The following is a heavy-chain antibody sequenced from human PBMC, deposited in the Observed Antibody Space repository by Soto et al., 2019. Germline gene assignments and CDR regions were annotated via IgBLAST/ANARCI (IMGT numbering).Heavy chain of an antibody. D-gene: IGHD3-9*01. CDR1: GFIFSTYS. CDR2: ISRSSSYI. J-gene: IGHJ4*02. CDR3: ARGNYYDVLTGYDF. V-gene: IGHV3-21*01. Sequence: GGSLRLSCAASGFIFSTYSMSWVRQAPGKGLEWVSSISRSSSYIYYADSVKGRFTISRDNAKNSLYLQMNSLRAEDTAIYYCARGNYYDVLTGYDFWGQGTLVTVSS.